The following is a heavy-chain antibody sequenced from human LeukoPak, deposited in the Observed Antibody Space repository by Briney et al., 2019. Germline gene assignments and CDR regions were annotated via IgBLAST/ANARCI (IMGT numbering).Heavy chain of an antibody. D-gene: IGHD2-2*01. CDR2: ISAYNGNT. CDR1: GYTFTSYG. J-gene: IGHJ5*02. V-gene: IGHV1-18*01. CDR3: ARVRREFIVVVPAAGKLNWFDP. Sequence: ASVKVSCKASGYTFTSYGISWARQAPGQGLEWMGWISAYNGNTNYAQKLQGRVTMTTDTSTSTAYMELRSLRSDDTAVYYCARVRREFIVVVPAAGKLNWFDPWGQGTLVTVSS.